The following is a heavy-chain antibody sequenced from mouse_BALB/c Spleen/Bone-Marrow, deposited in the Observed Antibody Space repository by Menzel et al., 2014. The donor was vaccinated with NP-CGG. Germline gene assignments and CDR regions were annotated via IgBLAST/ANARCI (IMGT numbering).Heavy chain of an antibody. CDR3: ASLTYYAMDY. CDR1: GYTFSSFG. J-gene: IGHJ4*01. CDR2: ISSGSSTI. Sequence: EVMLVESGGGLVKPGGSLKLSCAASGYTFSSFGMHWVRQAPEKGLEWVAYISSGSSTIYYADTVKGRFTISRDNPKNTLFLQMTSLRSEDTAMYYCASLTYYAMDYWGQGTSVTVSS. V-gene: IGHV5-17*02.